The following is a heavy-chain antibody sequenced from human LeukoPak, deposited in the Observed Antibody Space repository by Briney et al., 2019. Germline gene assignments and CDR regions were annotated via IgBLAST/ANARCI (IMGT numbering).Heavy chain of an antibody. Sequence: SETLSLTCAVYGGSFSGYYWSWIRQPPGKGLEWIGEINHSGSTNYNPSLKSRVTISVDTSKNQFSLKLSSVTAADTAVYYCARKSSSGYYYDHYWGQGTLVTVSS. V-gene: IGHV4-34*01. CDR2: INHSGST. CDR1: GGSFSGYY. D-gene: IGHD3-22*01. J-gene: IGHJ4*02. CDR3: ARKSSSGYYYDHY.